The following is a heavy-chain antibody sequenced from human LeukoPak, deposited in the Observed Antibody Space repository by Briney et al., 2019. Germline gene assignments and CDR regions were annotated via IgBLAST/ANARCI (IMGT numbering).Heavy chain of an antibody. V-gene: IGHV1-8*01. J-gene: IGHJ6*02. Sequence: ASVKVSCKASGHTFTSYDINWVRQATGQGLEWMGWMNPNNGNTGYAQKFQGRVTMTRSTSISTAYMELSSLRSEDTAVYYCARLASSSWPLYYYYGMDVWGQGTTVTVSS. CDR2: MNPNNGNT. CDR3: ARLASSSWPLYYYYGMDV. D-gene: IGHD6-13*01. CDR1: GHTFTSYD.